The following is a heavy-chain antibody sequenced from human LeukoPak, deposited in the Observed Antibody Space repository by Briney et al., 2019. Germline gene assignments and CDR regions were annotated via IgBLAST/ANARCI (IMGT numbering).Heavy chain of an antibody. CDR1: GYSFTGYY. D-gene: IGHD2-15*01. CDR2: ISPKNGLT. V-gene: IGHV1-2*02. Sequence: ASVKVSCKASGYSFTGYYMHWVRQAPGQGPEWVGWISPKNGLTNYAQKLRGRVTLTRDTSISTAYMELSWLTSDDTAVYYCAGARVVLAERGWGMDVWGQGATVTVSS. J-gene: IGHJ6*02. CDR3: AGARVVLAERGWGMDV.